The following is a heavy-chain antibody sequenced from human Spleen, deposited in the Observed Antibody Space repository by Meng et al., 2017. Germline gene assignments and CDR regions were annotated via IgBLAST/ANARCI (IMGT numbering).Heavy chain of an antibody. CDR3: ATPGGHFDSSGYSY. CDR1: GGSFSGYY. D-gene: IGHD3-22*01. V-gene: IGHV4-34*01. J-gene: IGHJ4*02. Sequence: SETLSLTCAVYGGSFSGYYWTWVRQPPGKGLEWIGEINHCDTTKYNPSLKSQVSISLDKSKRQFSLKLTSVTAADTAVYYCATPGGHFDSSGYSYWGQGTLVTVSS. CDR2: INHCDTT.